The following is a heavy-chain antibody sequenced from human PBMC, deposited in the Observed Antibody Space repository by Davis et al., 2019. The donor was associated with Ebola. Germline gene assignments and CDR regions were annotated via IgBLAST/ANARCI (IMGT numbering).Heavy chain of an antibody. D-gene: IGHD3-9*01. J-gene: IGHJ6*02. CDR2: INPSGGST. CDR1: GYTFTSYY. CDR3: AKSAAFRAILTGYIGMDV. Sequence: ASVKVSCKASGYTFTSYYMHWVRQAPGQGLEWMGIINPSGGSTSYAQKFQGRVTMTRDTSTSTVYMELSSLRSEDTAVYYCAKSAAFRAILTGYIGMDVWGQGTTVTVSS. V-gene: IGHV1-46*01.